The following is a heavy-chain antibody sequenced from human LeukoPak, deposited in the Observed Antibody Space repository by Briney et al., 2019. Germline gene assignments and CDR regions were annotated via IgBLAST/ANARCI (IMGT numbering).Heavy chain of an antibody. CDR1: GGSISSYY. CDR3: ARVSKWELLREAFDY. D-gene: IGHD1-26*01. CDR2: IYYSGST. Sequence: PSETLSLTCTVSGGSISSYYWSWIRQPPGKGLEWIGYIYYSGSTNYNPSLKSRVTISVDTSRNQFSLKLSSVTAADTAVYYCARVSKWELLREAFDYWGQGTLVTVSS. V-gene: IGHV4-59*12. J-gene: IGHJ4*02.